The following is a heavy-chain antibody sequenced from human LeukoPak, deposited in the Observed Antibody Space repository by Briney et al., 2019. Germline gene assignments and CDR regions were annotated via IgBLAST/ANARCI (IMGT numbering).Heavy chain of an antibody. V-gene: IGHV3-23*01. CDR3: AKGTCSGGSCYRFDY. Sequence: GGSLRLSYAASGFTFSSYAMSWVRQAPGKGLEWVSAISGSGGSTYYADSVKGRFTISRDNSKNTLYLQMNSLRAEDTAVYYCAKGTCSGGSCYRFDYWGQGTLVTVSS. D-gene: IGHD2-15*01. J-gene: IGHJ4*02. CDR1: GFTFSSYA. CDR2: ISGSGGST.